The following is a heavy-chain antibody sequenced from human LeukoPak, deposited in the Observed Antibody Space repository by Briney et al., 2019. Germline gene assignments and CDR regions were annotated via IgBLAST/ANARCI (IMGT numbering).Heavy chain of an antibody. V-gene: IGHV1-18*01. CDR1: GYTFTSYG. D-gene: IGHD2-21*02. J-gene: IGHJ6*02. CDR3: ARRVTAIGYYYYGMDV. Sequence: ASVKVSCKASGYTFTSYGISWVRQAPGQGLEWMGWISAYNGNTNYAQKLQGRVTMTTDTSTSTAYMELRSLRSDDTAVYYCARRVTAIGYYYYGMDVWGQGTTVTVSS. CDR2: ISAYNGNT.